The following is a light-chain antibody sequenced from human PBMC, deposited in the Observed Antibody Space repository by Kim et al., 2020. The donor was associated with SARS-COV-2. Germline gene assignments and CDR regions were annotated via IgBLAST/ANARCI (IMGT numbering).Light chain of an antibody. V-gene: IGLV6-57*01. CDR3: QSYDGSRGV. CDR2: EDN. J-gene: IGLJ3*02. Sequence: GKTVTIYCTRSGGNIAVNYVQWYQQRPGSSPITVIYEDNQRPSRVPDRFSGSIDSSSNSASLTISGLKTEDEADYYCQSYDGSRGVFGGGTKLTVL. CDR1: GGNIAVNY.